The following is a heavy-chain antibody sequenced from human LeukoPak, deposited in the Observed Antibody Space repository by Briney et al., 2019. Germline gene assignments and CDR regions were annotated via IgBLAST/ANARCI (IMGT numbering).Heavy chain of an antibody. CDR3: TRRGNGDYYFDY. CDR1: GYSFSTSW. V-gene: IGHV5-51*01. CDR2: IYPGDSDT. J-gene: IGHJ4*02. Sequence: GESLKISCQGSGYSFSTSWIAWVRQMSGKGLEWMGIIYPGDSDTKYSPSFQGQVTISADKSINTAYLQWSSLKASDTATYYCTRRGNGDYYFDYWGQGALVTVSS. D-gene: IGHD4-17*01.